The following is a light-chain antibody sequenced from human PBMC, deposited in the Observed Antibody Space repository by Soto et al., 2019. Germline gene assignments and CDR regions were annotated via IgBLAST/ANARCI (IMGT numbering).Light chain of an antibody. J-gene: IGKJ1*01. CDR2: KAS. CDR1: QSISGW. CDR3: QQYSSYSRT. V-gene: IGKV1-5*03. Sequence: DIQMTQSPSTLSACVGDRVTITCRASQSISGWLAWYQQKPGKAPKLLIYKASSLASGVPSRFSGSGSGTEFTRTISSLQPDDFATYYCQQYSSYSRTFGQGTEVET.